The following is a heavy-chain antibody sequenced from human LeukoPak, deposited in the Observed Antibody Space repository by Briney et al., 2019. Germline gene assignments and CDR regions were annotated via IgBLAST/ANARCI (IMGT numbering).Heavy chain of an antibody. CDR3: ARGTLMITFGGVIVIEDY. V-gene: IGHV1-18*01. J-gene: IGHJ4*02. CDR1: GYTFTSYG. CDR2: ISAYNGNT. D-gene: IGHD3-16*02. Sequence: GASVKVSCKASGYTFTSYGISWVRQAPGQGLEWMGWISAYNGNTNYAQKLQGRVTMTTDTSTSTAYMELRSLRSDDTAVYYCARGTLMITFGGVIVIEDYWGQGTLVTVSS.